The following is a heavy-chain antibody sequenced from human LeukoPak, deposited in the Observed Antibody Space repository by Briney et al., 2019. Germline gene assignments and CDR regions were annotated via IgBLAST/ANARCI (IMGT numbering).Heavy chain of an antibody. CDR1: GDSISSRDYY. Sequence: SQTLSLTCTVSGDSISSRDYYWPWLRQPAGKGLEWIGRVYPSGSTNYNPSLKSRVTISLDTSKNQFSLKLSSVTAADTAVYYCARGNTRGYTYGYNFDHWGQGTLVTVSS. V-gene: IGHV4-61*02. CDR2: VYPSGST. D-gene: IGHD5-18*01. J-gene: IGHJ4*02. CDR3: ARGNTRGYTYGYNFDH.